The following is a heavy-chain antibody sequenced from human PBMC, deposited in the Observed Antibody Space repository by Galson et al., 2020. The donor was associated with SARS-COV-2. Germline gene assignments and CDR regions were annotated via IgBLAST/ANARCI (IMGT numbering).Heavy chain of an antibody. CDR1: GFTLSDYW. Sequence: GESLKISCAGSGFTLSDYWMYWVRQVPGKGLMCVARIDRTGTDAVYADSVRGRFTISRDNAKNTLYLQMNSLRAEDTALYYCAREPVDSAFDSWGQGTLVTVSS. D-gene: IGHD2-21*01. CDR3: AREPVDSAFDS. V-gene: IGHV3-74*01. CDR2: IDRTGTDA. J-gene: IGHJ4*02.